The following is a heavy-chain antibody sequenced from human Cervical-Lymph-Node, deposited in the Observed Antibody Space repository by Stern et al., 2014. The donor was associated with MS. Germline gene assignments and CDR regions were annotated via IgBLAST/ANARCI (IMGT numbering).Heavy chain of an antibody. CDR3: AKVPVRCGGDCYSYYFDY. CDR2: ISYDGSNK. Sequence: VQLVESGGGVVQPGRSLRLSCAASGFTFSSSGMHWVRQAPGKGLEWVAVISYDGSNKYYADSVKGRFTISRDNSKSTLYLQMNSLRAEDTAVYYCAKVPVRCGGDCYSYYFDYWGQGTLVTVSS. D-gene: IGHD2-21*02. J-gene: IGHJ4*02. V-gene: IGHV3-30*18. CDR1: GFTFSSSG.